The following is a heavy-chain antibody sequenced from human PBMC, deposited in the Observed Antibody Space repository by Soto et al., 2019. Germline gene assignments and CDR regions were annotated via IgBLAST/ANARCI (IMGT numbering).Heavy chain of an antibody. CDR1: GYTFTSYG. CDR2: ISTSKGDT. Sequence: QVQMVQSGPEVKKPGASVQVSCKTSGYTFTSYGVAWGRQAPGQGREWMGWISTSKGDTTYAQKFQARVTMPTDTSTRTAYMALRSLRSDDTAVYYCATRSPEFDFWGQGTLVTVSS. J-gene: IGHJ4*02. V-gene: IGHV1-18*01. CDR3: ATRSPEFDF.